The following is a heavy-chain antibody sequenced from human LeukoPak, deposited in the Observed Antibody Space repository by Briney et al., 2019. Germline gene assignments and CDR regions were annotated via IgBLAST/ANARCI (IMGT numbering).Heavy chain of an antibody. CDR1: GGTFRSYA. V-gene: IGHV1-69*05. J-gene: IGHJ6*03. Sequence: GASVKVSCKASGGTFRSYAISGVRQAPGQGLEWMGGMILIFGTANYAQKFQGRVTITTDESTSTAYMELSSLRSEDTAVYYCARGNTVIRYYYYYYYMDVWGKGTTVTVSS. CDR2: MILIFGTA. D-gene: IGHD4-11*01. CDR3: ARGNTVIRYYYYYYYMDV.